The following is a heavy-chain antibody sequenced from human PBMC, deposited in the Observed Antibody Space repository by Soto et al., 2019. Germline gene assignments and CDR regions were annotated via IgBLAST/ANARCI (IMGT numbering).Heavy chain of an antibody. CDR2: ISTDSSRA. CDR1: GFTFNTFE. Sequence: EVQLLESGGGLVQPGGSLRLSCAASGFTFNTFEMSWVRQAPGRGLEWVSFISTDSSRAYYADVVKGRFTISRDNSKQTLYLQMNSLTAEDPAVYACVKGGWLDFWGQGALVTVFS. D-gene: IGHD3-16*01. CDR3: VKGGWLDF. J-gene: IGHJ5*01. V-gene: IGHV3-23*01.